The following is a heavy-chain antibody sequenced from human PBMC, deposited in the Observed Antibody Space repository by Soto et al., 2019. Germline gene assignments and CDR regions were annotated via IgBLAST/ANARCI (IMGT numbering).Heavy chain of an antibody. CDR2: ISYDGSNK. V-gene: IGHV3-30-3*01. CDR1: GFTFSSYA. Sequence: PGGSLRLSCAASGFTFSSYAIHWVSQTPGKGLEWGAVISYDGSNKYYADSVKGRFTISRDNSKNTLFLQMNSLRAEDTAVCYCARPLAPNSSSGPWLYYFGMDVWGQGTTVTVSS. J-gene: IGHJ6*02. D-gene: IGHD6-6*01. CDR3: ARPLAPNSSSGPWLYYFGMDV.